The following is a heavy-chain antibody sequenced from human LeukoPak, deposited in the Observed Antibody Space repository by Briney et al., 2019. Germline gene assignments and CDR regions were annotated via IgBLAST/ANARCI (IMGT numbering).Heavy chain of an antibody. CDR3: AKDRGYPTLDY. CDR1: GFTFSSYW. V-gene: IGHV3-30*18. CDR2: ISYDGSNK. Sequence: SGGSLRLSCAASGFTFSSYWMSWVRQAPGKGLEWVAVISYDGSNKYYADSVKGRFTISRDNSKNTLYLQMNSLRAEDTAVYYCAKDRGYPTLDYWGQGTLVTVSS. D-gene: IGHD3-10*01. J-gene: IGHJ4*02.